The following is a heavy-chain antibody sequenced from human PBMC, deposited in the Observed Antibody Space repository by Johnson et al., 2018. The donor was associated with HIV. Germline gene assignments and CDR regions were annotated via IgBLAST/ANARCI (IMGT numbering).Heavy chain of an antibody. J-gene: IGHJ3*02. V-gene: IGHV3-30*04. Sequence: QVQLVESGGGVVQPGRSLRLSCAASGFTFSSYAMHWVRQAPGKGLEWVAVISYDGSNKYYGDSVKGRFIISRDNSKNTLYLQMNSLRTEVTAVYYCARGPRVSMIVVLDIWGQGTMVTVSS. CDR1: GFTFSSYA. D-gene: IGHD3-22*01. CDR3: ARGPRVSMIVVLDI. CDR2: ISYDGSNK.